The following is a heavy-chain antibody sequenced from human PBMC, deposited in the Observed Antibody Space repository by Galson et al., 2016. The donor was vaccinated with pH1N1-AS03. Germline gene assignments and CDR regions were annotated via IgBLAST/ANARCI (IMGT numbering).Heavy chain of an antibody. CDR2: IKDKNDGERT. Sequence: SLRLSCAVSEFTIIKASLNWVRQAPGKGLEWVGRIKDKNDGERTDYASPVQGRFTISRDDSKSTLYLQMNSLKAEDTAVYYCSVYDFWSGSSGFDYWGQGTLVTVSS. V-gene: IGHV3-15*01. CDR1: EFTIIKAS. D-gene: IGHD3-3*01. J-gene: IGHJ4*02. CDR3: SVYDFWSGSSGFDY.